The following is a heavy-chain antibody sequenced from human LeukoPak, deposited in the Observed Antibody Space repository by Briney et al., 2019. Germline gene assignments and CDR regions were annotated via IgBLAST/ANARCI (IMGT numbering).Heavy chain of an antibody. CDR3: LRAFRFDSGAYYYVD. D-gene: IGHD3-22*01. CDR2: INDRGDDT. J-gene: IGHJ4*02. Sequence: TGGSLGLSCSASGFTFSSYPMHWVRQAPGEGLEYVSAINDRGDDTYYADSVKGRFTISRDNSKNSLYLQMSSLRAEDTAVYYCLRAFRFDSGAYYYVDWGQGTLVTVSS. V-gene: IGHV3-64D*09. CDR1: GFTFSSYP.